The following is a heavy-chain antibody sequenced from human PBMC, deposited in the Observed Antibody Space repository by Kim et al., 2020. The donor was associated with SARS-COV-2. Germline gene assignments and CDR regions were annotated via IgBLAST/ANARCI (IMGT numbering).Heavy chain of an antibody. J-gene: IGHJ4*02. CDR2: INPSGGST. CDR3: ARDRGGGGGWYFFDY. CDR1: GYTFTSYY. D-gene: IGHD6-19*01. Sequence: ASVKVSCKASGYTFTSYYMHWVRQAPGQGLEWMGIINPSGGSTSYAQKFQGRVTMTRDTSTSTVYMELSSLRSEDTAVYYCARDRGGGGGWYFFDYWGQGTLVTVSS. V-gene: IGHV1-46*01.